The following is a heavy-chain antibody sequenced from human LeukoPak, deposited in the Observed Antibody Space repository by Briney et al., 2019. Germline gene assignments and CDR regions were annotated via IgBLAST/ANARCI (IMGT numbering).Heavy chain of an antibody. J-gene: IGHJ4*02. D-gene: IGHD2-15*01. V-gene: IGHV3-23*01. CDR3: AKGPLAALGDY. Sequence: GGSLRLSCAASGFTFSSSAMNWVRQAPGKGLEWVSGISGSGGNTYYADSVKGRFTISRDNSKNTLYLQMNSLRAVDTAVYYCAKGPLAALGDYWGQGTLVTVSS. CDR2: ISGSGGNT. CDR1: GFTFSSSA.